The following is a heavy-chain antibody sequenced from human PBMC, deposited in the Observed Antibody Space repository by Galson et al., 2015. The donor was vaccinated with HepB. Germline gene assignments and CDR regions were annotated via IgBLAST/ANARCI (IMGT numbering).Heavy chain of an antibody. CDR3: ARALRYCSSTSCSAAYYYYGMDV. CDR2: IGTAGDP. CDR1: GFTFSSYD. D-gene: IGHD2-2*01. Sequence: SLRLSCAASGFTFSSYDMHWVRQATGKGLEWVSAIGTAGDPYYPGSVKGRFTISRENAKNSLYLQMNSLRAGDTAVYYCARALRYCSSTSCSAAYYYYGMDVWGQGTTVTVSS. V-gene: IGHV3-13*05. J-gene: IGHJ6*02.